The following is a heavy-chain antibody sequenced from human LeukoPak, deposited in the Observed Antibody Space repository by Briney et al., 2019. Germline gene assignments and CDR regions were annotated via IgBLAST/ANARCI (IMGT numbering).Heavy chain of an antibody. D-gene: IGHD6-19*01. CDR3: ARQTAGSPPRFDY. V-gene: IGHV4-59*08. CDR2: IYYSGST. Sequence: SDPLPHTCSLSCRPIKSYYLIWIRQPPAKGLAWSGNIYYSGSTNYNPSLKSRVAISVDPSKNQFSLKLSSVTAADTAVYYCARQTAGSPPRFDYWGQGTLVTVSS. CDR1: CRPIKSYY. J-gene: IGHJ4*02.